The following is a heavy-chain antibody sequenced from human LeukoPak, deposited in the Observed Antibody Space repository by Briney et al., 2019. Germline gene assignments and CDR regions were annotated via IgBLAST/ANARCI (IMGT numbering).Heavy chain of an antibody. V-gene: IGHV4-34*01. J-gene: IGHJ4*02. CDR1: GGSISGYY. Sequence: SETLSLTCTVSGGSISGYYWSWIRQPPGKGLEWIGEINHSGSTNYNPSLKSRVTISVDTSKNQFSLKLSSVTAADTAVYYCARGRPWIQLWLSVRDSYYFDYWGQGTLVTVSS. CDR2: INHSGST. CDR3: ARGRPWIQLWLSVRDSYYFDY. D-gene: IGHD5-18*01.